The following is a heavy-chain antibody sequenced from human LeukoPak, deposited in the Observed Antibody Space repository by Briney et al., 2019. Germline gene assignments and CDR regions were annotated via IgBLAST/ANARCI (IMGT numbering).Heavy chain of an antibody. D-gene: IGHD1-1*01. Sequence: GASVKVSCKASGYTFTSSGISWVRQAPGQGLEWMGWIDAYNGNTNYAQKLQGRVTMTTDTSTTTAYMELRSLGLDDTAVYYCARAGSYYYMDVWGKGTTVTVSS. V-gene: IGHV1-18*01. CDR1: GYTFTSSG. CDR3: ARAGSYYYMDV. CDR2: IDAYNGNT. J-gene: IGHJ6*03.